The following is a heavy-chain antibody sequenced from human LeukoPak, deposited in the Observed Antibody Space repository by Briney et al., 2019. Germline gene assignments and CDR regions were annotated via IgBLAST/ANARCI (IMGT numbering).Heavy chain of an antibody. J-gene: IGHJ6*03. V-gene: IGHV3-9*01. CDR3: ARLADYDFWSGYGRDYMDV. Sequence: GGSLRLSCAASGFTFDDYAMHWVRQAPGKGLEWVSGISWNSGSIGYADSVKGRFTISRDNAKNSLYLQMNSLRAEDTAVYYCARLADYDFWSGYGRDYMDVWGKGTTVTVSS. D-gene: IGHD3-3*01. CDR2: ISWNSGSI. CDR1: GFTFDDYA.